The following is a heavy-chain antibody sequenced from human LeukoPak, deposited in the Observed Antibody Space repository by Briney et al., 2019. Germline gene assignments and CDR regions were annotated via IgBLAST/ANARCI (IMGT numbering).Heavy chain of an antibody. CDR3: ARAGEFIVVVPAATKGFDY. D-gene: IGHD2-2*01. CDR1: GYTFTSYD. Sequence: ASVKVSCKASGYTFTSYDINWVRQATGQGLEWMGWMNPNSGNTGYAQKFQGRVTITRNTSISTAYMEVSSLRSEDTAVYYCARAGEFIVVVPAATKGFDYWGQGTLVTVSS. J-gene: IGHJ4*02. V-gene: IGHV1-8*03. CDR2: MNPNSGNT.